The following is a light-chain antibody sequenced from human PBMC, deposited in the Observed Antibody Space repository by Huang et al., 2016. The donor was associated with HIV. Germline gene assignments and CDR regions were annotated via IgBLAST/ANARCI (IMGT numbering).Light chain of an antibody. V-gene: IGKV3-11*01. Sequence: EIVLTQSPATLSLSPGDRATLSCRASQSIDTYLAWYQPKPGQAPRLLIYDASNRATAIPPRFSGSGSGTDFTLTISSLEPEDFAIYYCQQRSTFGQGTRLEIK. CDR2: DAS. J-gene: IGKJ2*01. CDR3: QQRST. CDR1: QSIDTY.